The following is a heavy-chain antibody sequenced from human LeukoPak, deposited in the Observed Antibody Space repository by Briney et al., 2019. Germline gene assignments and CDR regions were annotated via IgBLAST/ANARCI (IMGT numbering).Heavy chain of an antibody. Sequence: SETLSLTCTVSGGSISSSSYYWGWIRQPPGKGLEWIGSIYYSGSTYYNPPLKSRVTISVDTSKNQFSLKLSSVTAADTAVYYCARRGDFDWLLAHFDYWGQGTLVTVSS. J-gene: IGHJ4*02. D-gene: IGHD3-9*01. CDR1: GGSISSSSYY. V-gene: IGHV4-39*01. CDR3: ARRGDFDWLLAHFDY. CDR2: IYYSGST.